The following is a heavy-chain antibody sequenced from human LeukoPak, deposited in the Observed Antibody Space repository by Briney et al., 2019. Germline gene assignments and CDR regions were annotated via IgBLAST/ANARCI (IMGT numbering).Heavy chain of an antibody. V-gene: IGHV3-43*02. Sequence: GGSLRLSCAASGFTFDDYAMHWVRQAPGKGLEWVSLISGDGGSTYYADSVKGRFTISRDNSKTSLYLQMNSLRTEDTALYYCAKDKLISGWLDYWGQGTLVTVSS. D-gene: IGHD6-19*01. CDR2: ISGDGGST. CDR1: GFTFDDYA. J-gene: IGHJ4*02. CDR3: AKDKLISGWLDY.